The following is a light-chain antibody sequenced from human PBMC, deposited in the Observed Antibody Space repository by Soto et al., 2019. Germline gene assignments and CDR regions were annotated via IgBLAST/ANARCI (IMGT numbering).Light chain of an antibody. Sequence: ETVLTQSPGTLSLSPGDRATLSCRASQSVSSNYLAWYQQIPGQAPRLLIYGASNRATGIPDRFSGSGSGTDFTLTISRLEPEDFAVYYCQQYGSSGYTFGQGTKLEIK. V-gene: IGKV3-20*01. CDR3: QQYGSSGYT. CDR2: GAS. J-gene: IGKJ2*01. CDR1: QSVSSNY.